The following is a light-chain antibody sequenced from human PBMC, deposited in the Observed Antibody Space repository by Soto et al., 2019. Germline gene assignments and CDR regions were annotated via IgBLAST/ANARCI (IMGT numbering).Light chain of an antibody. J-gene: IGKJ1*01. CDR2: GAS. Sequence: EIVLTQSPATLSLSPGERATLSCRASQSVSSYFAWYQQKPGQAPRLLIYGASTRATGIPARFSGSGSGTEFTLTISSLQSEDFAVYYCQQYNNWPPWTFGQGTKVDI. CDR1: QSVSSY. CDR3: QQYNNWPPWT. V-gene: IGKV3-15*01.